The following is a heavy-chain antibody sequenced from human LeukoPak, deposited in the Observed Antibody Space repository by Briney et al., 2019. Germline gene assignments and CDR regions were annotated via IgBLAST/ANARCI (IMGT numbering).Heavy chain of an antibody. J-gene: IGHJ3*02. CDR3: ARRHSSGWYSRKDAFDI. CDR2: INHSGST. Sequence: SETLSLTCTVSGGSISSSSYYWAWIRQPPGKGLEWIGEINHSGSTNYNPSLKSRVTISVDTSKNQFSLKLSSVTAADTAVYYCARRHSSGWYSRKDAFDIWGQGTMVTVSS. V-gene: IGHV4-39*07. D-gene: IGHD6-19*01. CDR1: GGSISSSSYY.